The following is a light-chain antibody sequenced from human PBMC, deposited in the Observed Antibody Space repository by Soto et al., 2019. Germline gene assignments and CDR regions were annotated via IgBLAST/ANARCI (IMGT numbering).Light chain of an antibody. CDR1: QSVADSY. Sequence: EVGLTQSPGTLSLSPGERATLSCRASQSVADSYLAWYQQKPGRAPRLLFYAATSRATGIPDRFSGSGSGTDFTLTISTLEPVDFAVYYCHHFGSAPETFGQGTKVE. J-gene: IGKJ1*01. CDR3: HHFGSAPET. V-gene: IGKV3-20*01. CDR2: AAT.